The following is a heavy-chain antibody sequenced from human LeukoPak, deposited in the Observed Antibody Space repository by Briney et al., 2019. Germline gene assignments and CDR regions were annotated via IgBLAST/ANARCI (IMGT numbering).Heavy chain of an antibody. CDR3: ARRQRYPYYFNS. Sequence: PSQTLSLTCTVSNASIATSSYYWGWIRQPPGKGPEWIGTIYYSGTTNYNPSLKGRVAFFLDKSKNQFSLKLTSVTAADTAVYYCARRQRYPYYFNSWGQGTLVTVSS. V-gene: IGHV4-39*01. CDR1: NASIATSSYY. CDR2: IYYSGTT. J-gene: IGHJ4*02. D-gene: IGHD2-2*01.